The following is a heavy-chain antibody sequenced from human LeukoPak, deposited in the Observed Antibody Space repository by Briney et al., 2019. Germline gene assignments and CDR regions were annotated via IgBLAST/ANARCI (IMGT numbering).Heavy chain of an antibody. V-gene: IGHV1-8*03. D-gene: IGHD5-24*01. J-gene: IGHJ3*02. CDR3: ARSLRAVEMATITPAFDI. CDR2: MNPNSGNT. CDR1: GYTFTSYD. Sequence: ASVKVSCKASGYTFTSYDINWVRQATGQGLEWMGWMNPNSGNTGYAQKFQGRVTITRNTSISTAYMELSSLKASDTAMYYRARSLRAVEMATITPAFDIWAKGQWSPSLQ.